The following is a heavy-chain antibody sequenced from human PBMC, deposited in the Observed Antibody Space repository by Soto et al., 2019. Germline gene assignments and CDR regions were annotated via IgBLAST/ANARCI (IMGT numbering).Heavy chain of an antibody. J-gene: IGHJ6*02. V-gene: IGHV1-69*01. CDR1: GGTFSSYA. D-gene: IGHD2-2*02. CDR2: IIPIFGTA. CDR3: ARSIVVVPAAIDEYYYYGMDV. Sequence: QVQLVQSGAEVKKPGSSVKVSCKASGGTFSSYAISWVRQAPGQGLEWMGGIIPIFGTANYAQKFQGRVTITAEESTSTAYMELSSLRSEDTAVYYCARSIVVVPAAIDEYYYYGMDVWGQGTTVTVSS.